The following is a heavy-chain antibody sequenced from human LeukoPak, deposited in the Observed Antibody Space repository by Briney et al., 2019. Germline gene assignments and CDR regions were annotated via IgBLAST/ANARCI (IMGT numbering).Heavy chain of an antibody. CDR1: GFSFSRSA. J-gene: IGHJ4*02. D-gene: IGHD2-15*01. Sequence: GRSLRLSCVASGFSFSRSAMHSGRQAPGKVLEWVTILSNDGSYTYYADSVKGRFTVSRDSSKNTLFLEMDSLRPEDTATYFCARDRKSGGGTALEDWGQGTLVTVSS. CDR3: ARDRKSGGGTALED. CDR2: LSNDGSYT. V-gene: IGHV3-30*04.